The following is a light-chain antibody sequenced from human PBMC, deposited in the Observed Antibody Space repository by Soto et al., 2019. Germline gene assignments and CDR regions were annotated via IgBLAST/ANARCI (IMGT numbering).Light chain of an antibody. CDR2: GNT. CDR3: LSFDSSLSVV. CDR1: RSNIGAGYD. Sequence: QSVLTQPPSVSGAPGQRVTISCTGSRSNIGAGYDVHWYQQLPGRAPKLLIYGNTNRPSGVPDRFSGSKSGTSASLAITGLQAEDEADYYCLSFDSSLSVVVGGGTQLTVL. V-gene: IGLV1-40*01. J-gene: IGLJ2*01.